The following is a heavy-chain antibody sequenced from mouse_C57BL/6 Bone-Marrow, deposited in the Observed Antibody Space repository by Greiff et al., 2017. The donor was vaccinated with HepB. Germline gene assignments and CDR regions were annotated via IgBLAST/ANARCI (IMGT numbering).Heavy chain of an antibody. J-gene: IGHJ2*01. Sequence: QVQLQQPGAELVKPGASVKLSCKASGYTFTSYWMHWVKQRPGQGLEWIGMIHPNSGSTNYNEKFKSKATLTVDKSSSTAYMQLSSLTSEDSAVYYCAAYYSNYTYYFDYWGQGTTLTVSS. CDR3: AAYYSNYTYYFDY. D-gene: IGHD2-5*01. CDR2: IHPNSGST. V-gene: IGHV1-64*01. CDR1: GYTFTSYW.